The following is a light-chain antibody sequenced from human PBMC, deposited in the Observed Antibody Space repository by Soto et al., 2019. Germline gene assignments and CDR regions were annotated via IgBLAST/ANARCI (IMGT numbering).Light chain of an antibody. CDR3: QQANSFPWT. CDR1: QNINNY. Sequence: DIQITQSPSSLSASVGDRVTITCQASQNINNYLNWYQQKPGRAPKLLIYAASNLQSGVPSRFSGSGSGTDFTLTISSLQPEDFATYYCQQANSFPWTFGQGTNVDI. V-gene: IGKV1-12*01. J-gene: IGKJ1*01. CDR2: AAS.